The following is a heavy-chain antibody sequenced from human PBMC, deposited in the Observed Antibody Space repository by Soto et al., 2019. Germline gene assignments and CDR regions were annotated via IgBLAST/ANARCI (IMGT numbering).Heavy chain of an antibody. Sequence: QITLKASGPTLVKPTQTLTLTSTFSGFSINSPGVGVGWIRQPPGKDMEWLALNYRNDDKRYSPSLKSRLTVTKDTSKNQVVLTMTNMDPMDTGTYYCAHMRGSSNLFDFWGQGSQVTVSS. D-gene: IGHD1-26*01. J-gene: IGHJ4*02. CDR1: GFSINSPGVG. V-gene: IGHV2-5*01. CDR2: NYRNDDK. CDR3: AHMRGSSNLFDF.